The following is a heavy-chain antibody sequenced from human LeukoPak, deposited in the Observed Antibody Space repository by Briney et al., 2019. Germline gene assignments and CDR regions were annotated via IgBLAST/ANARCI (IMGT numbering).Heavy chain of an antibody. D-gene: IGHD3-22*01. CDR3: ARAEDYYDSPYYFDY. V-gene: IGHV4-61*02. CDR1: GGSISSGSYY. J-gene: IGHJ4*02. CDR2: IYTSGST. Sequence: SETLSLTCTVSGGSISSGSYYWSWIRQPAGKGLEWIGRIYTSGSTNYNPSLKSRVTISVGTSKNQFSLKLSSVTAADTAVYYCARAEDYYDSPYYFDYWGQGTLVTVSS.